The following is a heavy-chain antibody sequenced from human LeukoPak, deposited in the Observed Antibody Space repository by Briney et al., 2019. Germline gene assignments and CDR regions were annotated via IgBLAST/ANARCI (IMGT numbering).Heavy chain of an antibody. Sequence: SETLSLTCTVSGGSISSYDWSWIRQPAGKGLEWIGRIYTSGSTNYNPSLKSRVTMSVDTSTNQFSLMLSSATAADTAVYYCAITRMVAATLLYIDYWGQGTLVTVSS. CDR1: GGSISSYD. CDR3: AITRMVAATLLYIDY. J-gene: IGHJ4*02. V-gene: IGHV4-4*07. D-gene: IGHD2-15*01. CDR2: IYTSGST.